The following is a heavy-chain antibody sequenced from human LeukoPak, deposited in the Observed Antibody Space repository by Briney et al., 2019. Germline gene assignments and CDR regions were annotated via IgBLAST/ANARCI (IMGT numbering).Heavy chain of an antibody. CDR1: GFTFSNYW. V-gene: IGHV3-7*01. CDR3: ATGRPLGS. J-gene: IGHJ5*02. CDR2: IKEDGSEK. D-gene: IGHD1-26*01. Sequence: QSGGSLRLSCAASGFTFSNYWMSWVRQAPGKGLEWVANIKEDGSEKYYVDSVKGRFNISRDNARNSLYLQLNSLRAEDMAVYYCATGRPLGSWGQGTLVTVSS.